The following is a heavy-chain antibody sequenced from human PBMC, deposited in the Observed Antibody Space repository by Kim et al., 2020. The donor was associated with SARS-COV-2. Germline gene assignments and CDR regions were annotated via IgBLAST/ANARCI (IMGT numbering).Heavy chain of an antibody. CDR3: ARVVKNWDYAFDI. V-gene: IGHV7-4-1*02. Sequence: ASVKVSCKASGYTFTTYAVNWVRQPPGQGLEYMGWINTNTGNPTYAQGFTGRFVFSLDTSVSTAYLQISSLKAEDTAVYYCARVVKNWDYAFDIWGQGTMVTVSS. CDR1: GYTFTTYA. J-gene: IGHJ3*02. CDR2: INTNTGNP. D-gene: IGHD1-7*01.